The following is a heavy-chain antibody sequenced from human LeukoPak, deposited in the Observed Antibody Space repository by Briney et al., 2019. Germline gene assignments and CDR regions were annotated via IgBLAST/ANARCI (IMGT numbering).Heavy chain of an antibody. D-gene: IGHD2-21*02. Sequence: PGGSLRLSCAASGFTFSSYAMSWVRQAPGKGLEWIGEINHSGSTNYNPSLKSRVTISVGTSKNQFSLKLSSVTAADTAVYYCARGLISGGDSNFRFDYWGQGTLVTVSS. V-gene: IGHV4-34*01. CDR3: ARGLISGGDSNFRFDY. CDR2: INHSGST. CDR1: GFTFSSYA. J-gene: IGHJ4*02.